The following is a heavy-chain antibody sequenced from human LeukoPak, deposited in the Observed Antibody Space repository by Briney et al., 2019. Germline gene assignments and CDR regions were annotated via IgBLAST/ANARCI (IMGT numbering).Heavy chain of an antibody. CDR1: GFTFSSYA. J-gene: IGHJ3*02. Sequence: GGSLRLSCAASGFTFSSYAMHWVRQAPGKGLEWVAVISYDGSNKYYADSVKGRFTISRDNSKNTLYLQMNSLRAEDTAVYYCAGDKGSSSWTGAFDIWGQGTMVTVSS. CDR2: ISYDGSNK. D-gene: IGHD6-13*01. V-gene: IGHV3-30-3*01. CDR3: AGDKGSSSWTGAFDI.